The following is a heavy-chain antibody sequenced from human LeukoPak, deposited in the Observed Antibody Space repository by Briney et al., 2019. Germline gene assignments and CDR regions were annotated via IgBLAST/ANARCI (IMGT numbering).Heavy chain of an antibody. CDR1: GYTLTSYY. V-gene: IGHV1-46*01. Sequence: ASVKVSCKASGYTLTSYYMHWVRQAPGQGLEWMGIINPSGGSTSYAQKFQGRVTMTRDTSTSTVYMELSSLRSEDTAVYYCARDTRFPGGDYWGQGTLVTVSS. CDR3: ARDTRFPGGDY. CDR2: INPSGGST. J-gene: IGHJ4*02. D-gene: IGHD3-3*01.